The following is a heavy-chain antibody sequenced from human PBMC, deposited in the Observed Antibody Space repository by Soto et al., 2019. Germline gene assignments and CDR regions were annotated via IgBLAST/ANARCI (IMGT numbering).Heavy chain of an antibody. CDR1: GFTFNSAW. D-gene: IGHD3-22*01. V-gene: IGHV3-15*07. J-gene: IGHJ4*02. CDR2: LKGKSVGGTT. CDR3: TIEFGDSRGQNDN. Sequence: GGSLRLSCAAYGFTFNSAWMSWVRQAPGKGLEWVGRLKGKSVGGTTDYAAPVTGRFTISSDDSKNTLYLQMNSLKIEDTAVYYCTIEFGDSRGQNDNWGQGTLVTVSS.